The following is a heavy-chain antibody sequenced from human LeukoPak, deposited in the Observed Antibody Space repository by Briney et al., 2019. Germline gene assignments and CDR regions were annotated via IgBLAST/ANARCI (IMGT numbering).Heavy chain of an antibody. J-gene: IGHJ3*02. CDR1: GVTVSNYG. V-gene: IGHV3-30-3*01. Sequence: GGSLRLSCGVSGVTVSNYGLHWVRQAPGKGLEWVSLISYDGNNRYYADSVKGRFTISRDISRNTLYLQMNSLRADDTAVYYCARDPGRDCYCGASDIWGQGTMVTVSS. CDR3: ARDPGRDCYCGASDI. D-gene: IGHD2-21*02. CDR2: ISYDGNNR.